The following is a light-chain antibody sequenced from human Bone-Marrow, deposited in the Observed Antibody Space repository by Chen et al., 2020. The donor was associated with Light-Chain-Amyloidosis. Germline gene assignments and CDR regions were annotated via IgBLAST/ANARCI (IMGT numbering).Light chain of an antibody. CDR2: EVT. V-gene: IGLV2-14*01. J-gene: IGLJ1*01. CDR3: SSYTITSTLV. CDR1: SSDVGGDNH. Sequence: QSALTQPASVSGSPGQSITISCTGTSSDVGGDNHVSWYQQHPEKAPQLMIYEVTNRPSWVPDRFSGSKSDNPASLTISGLQTEVEADYFCSSYTITSTLVFGSGTRVTVL.